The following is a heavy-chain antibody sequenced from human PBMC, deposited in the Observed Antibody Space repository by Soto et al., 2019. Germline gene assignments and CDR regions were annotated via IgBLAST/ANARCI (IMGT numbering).Heavy chain of an antibody. CDR2: INHSGST. Sequence: SETLSLTCAVYGGSFSGYYWSWIRQPPGKGLEWIGEINHSGSTNYNPSLKSRVTISVDTSKNQFSLKLSSVTAADTAVYYCARGSIVVVPAAIRHYYYYMDVWGKGTTVTVSS. J-gene: IGHJ6*03. D-gene: IGHD2-2*01. CDR3: ARGSIVVVPAAIRHYYYYMDV. V-gene: IGHV4-34*01. CDR1: GGSFSGYY.